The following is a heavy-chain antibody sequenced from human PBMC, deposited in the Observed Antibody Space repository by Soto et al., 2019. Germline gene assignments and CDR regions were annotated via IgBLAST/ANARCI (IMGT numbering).Heavy chain of an antibody. J-gene: IGHJ6*02. CDR2: ISNSGTA. CDR1: GGSMSGYS. V-gene: IGHV4-59*01. Sequence: SETLSLTCTVSGGSMSGYSWSWIRQPPGRGLEWIGHISNSGTANYNPSLKSRVTMSVDTSKNQISLKVTSVTAADTAVYYCARGSKGPHDAYYYYYGMDVWGQGTTVTVSS. CDR3: ARGSKGPHDAYYYYYGMDV.